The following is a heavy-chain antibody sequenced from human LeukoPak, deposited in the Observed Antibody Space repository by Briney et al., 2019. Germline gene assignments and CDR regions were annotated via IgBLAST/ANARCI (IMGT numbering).Heavy chain of an antibody. D-gene: IGHD1-1*01. CDR2: IYSGGST. Sequence: GGSPRLSCAASGFTDSSNYMSWARHSPGEGLEWVSVIYSGGSTYYADSVKGRFTISSDNSKNTLYLQMNSLRAEDTAVYYCARVANDLDDYWGQGTLVTVSS. CDR1: GFTDSSNY. V-gene: IGHV3-66*01. CDR3: ARVANDLDDY. J-gene: IGHJ4*02.